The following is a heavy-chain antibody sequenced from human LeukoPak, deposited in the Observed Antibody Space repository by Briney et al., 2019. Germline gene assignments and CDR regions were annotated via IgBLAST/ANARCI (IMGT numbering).Heavy chain of an antibody. CDR3: ARGSRVAGTISPFDY. V-gene: IGHV1-69*13. CDR2: IIPIFGTA. J-gene: IGHJ4*02. D-gene: IGHD6-19*01. CDR1: GGTFSSYA. Sequence: ASVKVSCKASGGTFSSYAISWLRQAPGQGLEWMRGIIPIFGTANYAQKFQGRVTITADDSTSTAYMELSSLRSEDTAVYYCARGSRVAGTISPFDYWGQGTLVTVSS.